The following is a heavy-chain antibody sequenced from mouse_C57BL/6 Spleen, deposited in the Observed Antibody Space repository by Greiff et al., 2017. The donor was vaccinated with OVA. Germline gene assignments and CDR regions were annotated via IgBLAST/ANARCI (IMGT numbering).Heavy chain of an antibody. CDR1: GFTFSDYG. CDR2: ISSGSSTI. V-gene: IGHV5-17*01. Sequence: DVKLVESGGGLVKPGGSLKLSCAASGFTFSDYGMHWVRQAPEKGLEWVAYISSGSSTIDYADTVKGRFTISRDNAKNTLFLQMTSLRSEDTAMYYCSRGGSWYFDVWGTGTTVTVSS. J-gene: IGHJ1*03. CDR3: SRGGSWYFDV.